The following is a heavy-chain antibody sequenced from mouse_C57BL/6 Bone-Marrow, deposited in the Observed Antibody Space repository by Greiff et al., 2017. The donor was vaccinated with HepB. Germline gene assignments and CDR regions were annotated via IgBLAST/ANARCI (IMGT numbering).Heavy chain of an antibody. Sequence: EVQLVESGPGLAKPSQTLSLTCSVTGYSITSDYRNWIRKFPGNKLEFMGYISYSGSTYSNPSLKSRISITRDTSKNQYYLQLNSVTTEDTATYYCARGGPNWDFNYWGQGTTLTVSS. CDR3: ARGGPNWDFNY. D-gene: IGHD3-3*01. CDR2: ISYSGST. V-gene: IGHV3-8*01. CDR1: GYSITSDY. J-gene: IGHJ2*01.